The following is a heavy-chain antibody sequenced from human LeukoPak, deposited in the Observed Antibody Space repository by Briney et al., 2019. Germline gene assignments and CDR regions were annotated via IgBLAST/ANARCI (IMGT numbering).Heavy chain of an antibody. CDR1: GGSFSGYY. CDR3: ARLVRIAVYYYYYYMDV. V-gene: IGHV4-34*01. D-gene: IGHD6-19*01. J-gene: IGHJ6*03. Sequence: SETLSLTCAVYGGSFSGYYWSWIRQPPGKGLEWIGEINHSGSTNYNPSLKSRVTISVDTSKNQFSLQLSSVTAADTAVYYCARLVRIAVYYYYYYMDVWGKGTTVTISS. CDR2: INHSGST.